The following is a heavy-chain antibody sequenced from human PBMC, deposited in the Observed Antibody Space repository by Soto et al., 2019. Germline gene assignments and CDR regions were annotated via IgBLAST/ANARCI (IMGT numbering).Heavy chain of an antibody. CDR3: ASGMIGDAFDI. CDR2: IYYGGST. CDR1: GGSISSGGYY. J-gene: IGHJ3*02. D-gene: IGHD3-22*01. V-gene: IGHV4-31*03. Sequence: SETLSLTCTVSGGSISSGGYYWSWIRQHPGKGLEWIGYIYYGGSTYYNPSLKSRVTISVDTSKNQFSLKLSSVTAADTAVYYCASGMIGDAFDIWGQGTMVTVSS.